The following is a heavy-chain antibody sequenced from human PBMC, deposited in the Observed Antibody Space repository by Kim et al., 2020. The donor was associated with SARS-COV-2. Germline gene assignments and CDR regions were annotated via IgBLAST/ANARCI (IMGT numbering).Heavy chain of an antibody. D-gene: IGHD5-18*01. CDR3: ARAGTAMVSVAYGAGYYYGMDV. CDR1: GFTFSSYS. Sequence: GGSLRLSCAASGFTFSSYSMNWVRQAPGKGLEWVSSISSSSSYIYYADSVKGRFTISRDNAKNSLYLQMNSLRAEDTAVYYCARAGTAMVSVAYGAGYYYGMDVWGQGTTVTVSS. J-gene: IGHJ6*02. V-gene: IGHV3-21*01. CDR2: ISSSSSYI.